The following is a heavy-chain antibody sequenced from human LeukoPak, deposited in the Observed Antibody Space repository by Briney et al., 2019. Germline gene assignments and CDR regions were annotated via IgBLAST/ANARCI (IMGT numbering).Heavy chain of an antibody. Sequence: PGRSLRLSCAASGFTFSGYGMHWVRQAPGKGLEWVAVISYDGSNKYYADSVKGRFTISRDNSKNTLYLQMNSLRAEDTAVYYCAKIRSSWSWGQGTLVTVSS. D-gene: IGHD6-13*01. J-gene: IGHJ5*02. V-gene: IGHV3-30*18. CDR1: GFTFSGYG. CDR3: AKIRSSWS. CDR2: ISYDGSNK.